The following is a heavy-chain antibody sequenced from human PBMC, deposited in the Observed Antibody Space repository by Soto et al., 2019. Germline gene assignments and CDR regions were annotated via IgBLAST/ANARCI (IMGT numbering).Heavy chain of an antibody. J-gene: IGHJ4*02. CDR3: ARLRGSGWSSPFDY. Sequence: EVQLVQSGAEVKKPGESLKISCKGSGYSFTSYWIAWVRQMPGKGLECMGIVYPGDSDTTYSPSFQGQVTISADKSISTAYLQWRNLRASDTAMYYCARLRGSGWSSPFDYWGQGTLVTVSS. CDR2: VYPGDSDT. CDR1: GYSFTSYW. V-gene: IGHV5-51*01. D-gene: IGHD6-13*01.